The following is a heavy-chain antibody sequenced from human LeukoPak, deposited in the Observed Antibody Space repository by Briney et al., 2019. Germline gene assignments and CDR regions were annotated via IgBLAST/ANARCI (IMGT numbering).Heavy chain of an antibody. V-gene: IGHV4-30-2*01. CDR2: IYHSGST. Sequence: PSQTLSLTCTVSGGSISSGGYYWSWIRQPPGKGLEWIGYIYHSGSTYYNPSLKSRVTISVDRSKNQFSLKLSSVTAADTAVYYCARDGGSGRYVYWGQGTLVTVSS. D-gene: IGHD1-26*01. J-gene: IGHJ4*02. CDR3: ARDGGSGRYVY. CDR1: GGSISSGGYY.